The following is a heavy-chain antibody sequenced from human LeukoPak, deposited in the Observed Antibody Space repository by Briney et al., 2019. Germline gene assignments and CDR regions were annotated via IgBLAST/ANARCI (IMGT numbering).Heavy chain of an antibody. CDR1: GFTFSSYW. CDR2: INSDGSST. D-gene: IGHD2-2*01. V-gene: IGHV3-74*01. CDR3: ARVGYCSSTSCYVGHD. J-gene: IGHJ4*02. Sequence: PGGSLRLSCAASGFTFSSYWMHWVRQAPGKGLVLVSRINSDGSSTSYADSVKGRFTISRDNAKNTLYLQMNSLRAEDTAVYYCARVGYCSSTSCYVGHDWGQGTLVTVSS.